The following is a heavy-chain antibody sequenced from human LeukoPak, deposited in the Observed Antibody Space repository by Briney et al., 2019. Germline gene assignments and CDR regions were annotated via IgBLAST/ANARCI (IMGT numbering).Heavy chain of an antibody. CDR2: ISAYNGNT. CDR3: ARVSSSWYYFDY. D-gene: IGHD6-13*01. CDR1: GYTFTIYG. V-gene: IGHV1-18*04. Sequence: EAAVRVSFKASGYTFTIYGISWVRQAPGQGGERMGWISAYNGNTNYTQKLQGRVTITTDTSTSTAYMELRSLRSDDTAVYYCARVSSSWYYFDYWGQGTLVTVSS. J-gene: IGHJ4*02.